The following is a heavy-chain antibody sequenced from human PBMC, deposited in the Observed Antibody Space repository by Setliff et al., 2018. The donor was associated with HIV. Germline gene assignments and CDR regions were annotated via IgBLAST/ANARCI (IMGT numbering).Heavy chain of an antibody. D-gene: IGHD5-18*01. J-gene: IGHJ6*03. CDR1: GDSFSSYD. CDR3: ARGSRGYSYAYYYYYMDV. CDR2: MNTNSGNT. V-gene: IGHV1-8*01. Sequence: ASVKVSCKASGDSFSSYDISWVRQAPGQGPEWIGWMNTNSGNTGYAQKFQVRVTMTRNTSISTAYMELSSLRSDDTAVYYCARGSRGYSYAYYYYYMDVWGKGTTVTVSS.